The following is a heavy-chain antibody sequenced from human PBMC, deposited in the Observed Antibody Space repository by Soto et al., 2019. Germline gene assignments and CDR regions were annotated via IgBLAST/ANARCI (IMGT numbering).Heavy chain of an antibody. CDR3: ARDVYCSGGSCYIDY. V-gene: IGHV1-18*01. J-gene: IGHJ4*02. D-gene: IGHD2-15*01. Sequence: ALVKVSCKASGYTFTSYGISWVRQAPGQGLEWMGWISAYNGNTNYAQKLQGRVTMTTDTSTSTAYMELRSLRSDDTAVYYCARDVYCSGGSCYIDYWGQGTLVTVSS. CDR1: GYTFTSYG. CDR2: ISAYNGNT.